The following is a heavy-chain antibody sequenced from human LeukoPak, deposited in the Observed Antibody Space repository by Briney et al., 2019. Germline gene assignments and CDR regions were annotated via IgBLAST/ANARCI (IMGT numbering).Heavy chain of an antibody. CDR2: ISSSTSTI. CDR1: GFTFSNYN. CDR3: APRVVVITAPFDY. Sequence: GGSLRLSCAASGFTFSNYNMNWVRQAPGKGLEWISYISSSTSTIYYADSVKGRFTISRDNSKNTLYLQMHSLRPEDTAVYYCAPRVVVITAPFDYWGQGTLVTVSS. V-gene: IGHV3-48*01. D-gene: IGHD2-21*01. J-gene: IGHJ4*02.